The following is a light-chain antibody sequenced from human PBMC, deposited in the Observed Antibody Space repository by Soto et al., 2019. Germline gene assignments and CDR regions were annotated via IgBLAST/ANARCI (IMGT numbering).Light chain of an antibody. CDR2: EVT. CDR1: SSDVGGYDY. J-gene: IGLJ1*01. Sequence: ALAQPPSASGSRGQSGTISCTGTSSDVGGYDYVSWYQQHPGKAPKLMIYEVTIRPSGVSDRFSGSKSGNTASLTVSGLQAEDEADYYCSSYTGGNPSYVFGTGTKV. V-gene: IGLV2-8*01. CDR3: SSYTGGNPSYV.